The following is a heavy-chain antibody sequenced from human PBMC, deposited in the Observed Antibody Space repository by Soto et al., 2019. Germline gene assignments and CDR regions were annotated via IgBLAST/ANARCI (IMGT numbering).Heavy chain of an antibody. J-gene: IGHJ4*02. CDR3: ARRGLGYPRIY. V-gene: IGHV4-39*01. D-gene: IGHD5-18*01. CDR1: GGSISSSSYY. CDR2: IYYSGST. Sequence: PSETLSLTCTVSGGSISSSSYYWGWIRQPPGKGLEWIGSIYYSGSTYYNPSLKSRVTISVDTSKNQFSLKLSSVTAADTAVYYCARRGLGYPRIYWGQGTLVTVSS.